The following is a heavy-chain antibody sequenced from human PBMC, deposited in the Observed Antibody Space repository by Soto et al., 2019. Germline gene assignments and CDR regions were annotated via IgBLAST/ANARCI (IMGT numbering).Heavy chain of an antibody. CDR3: ARYYRGSGRYFFDY. D-gene: IGHD6-19*01. CDR2: INQDGGVT. Sequence: PGGSLRLSCVASGFTFSSSFMGWIRQAPGKGLEWVANINQDGGVTYYVDSVEGRFTISRDNTKDSLYLQMNSPIGENTAIYYCARYYRGSGRYFFDYWGQGTPVTVSS. V-gene: IGHV3-7*03. CDR1: GFTFSSSF. J-gene: IGHJ4*02.